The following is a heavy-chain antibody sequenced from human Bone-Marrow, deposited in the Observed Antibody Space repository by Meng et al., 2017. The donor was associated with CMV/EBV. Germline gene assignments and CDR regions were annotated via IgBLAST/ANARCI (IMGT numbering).Heavy chain of an antibody. J-gene: IGHJ6*02. V-gene: IGHV1-8*01. D-gene: IGHD6-19*01. CDR1: GYTFTSYD. CDR3: VRGLTDSSGWYYYYYYGLDV. CDR2: MNPNSGNT. Sequence: ASVKVSCKASGYTFTSYDINWVRQATGQGLEWMGWMNPNSGNTGYAQKFQGRVTMTRNTSISTAYRELSSLRSEDTAVYYCVRGLTDSSGWYYYYYYGLDVWGQGTTVTVSS.